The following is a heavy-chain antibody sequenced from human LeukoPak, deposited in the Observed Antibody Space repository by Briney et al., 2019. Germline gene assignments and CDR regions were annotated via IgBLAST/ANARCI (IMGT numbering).Heavy chain of an antibody. J-gene: IGHJ4*02. CDR3: ARNPKMVVAYDY. Sequence: SETLSLTCAVYGGSFSGYYWSWIRQPPGKGLEWIGEINHSGSTNYNPSLKSRVTISVDTSKNQFSLKLSPVTAADTAVYYCARNPKMVVAYDYWGQGTPVTVSS. D-gene: IGHD2-15*01. CDR2: INHSGST. CDR1: GGSFSGYY. V-gene: IGHV4-34*01.